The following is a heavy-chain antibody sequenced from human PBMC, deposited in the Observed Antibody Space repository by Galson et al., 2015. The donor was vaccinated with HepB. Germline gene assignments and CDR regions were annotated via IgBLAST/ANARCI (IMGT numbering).Heavy chain of an antibody. CDR1: GFTFSSYG. V-gene: IGHV3-33*01. Sequence: SLRLSCAASGFTFSSYGMHWVRQAPGKGLEWVAVIWYDGSNKYYADSVKGRFTISRDNSKNTLYLQMNSLRAEDTAVYYCARVGIAVAGSHSGFDYWGQGTLVTVSS. CDR2: IWYDGSNK. D-gene: IGHD6-19*01. J-gene: IGHJ4*02. CDR3: ARVGIAVAGSHSGFDY.